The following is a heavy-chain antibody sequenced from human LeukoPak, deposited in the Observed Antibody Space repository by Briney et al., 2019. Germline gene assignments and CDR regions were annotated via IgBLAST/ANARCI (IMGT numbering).Heavy chain of an antibody. V-gene: IGHV3-23*01. Sequence: PGGSLRLSCAASGFTFSSYAINWVRQAPGKGLEWVSGISGSGDSTYYADSVKGRFTISTDNSKNTLYLQMNSLRAEDTAVYYCARERDSGYDSLYCYYYMDVWGKGTTVTVSS. CDR2: ISGSGDST. CDR3: ARERDSGYDSLYCYYYMDV. CDR1: GFTFSSYA. J-gene: IGHJ6*03. D-gene: IGHD5-12*01.